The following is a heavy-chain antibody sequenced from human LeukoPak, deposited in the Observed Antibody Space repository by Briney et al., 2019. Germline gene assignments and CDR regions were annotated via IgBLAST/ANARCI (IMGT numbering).Heavy chain of an antibody. CDR3: ARTRVAAPAFDI. D-gene: IGHD2-15*01. CDR2: IYHSGST. Sequence: LSLTCTVSGGSISSGGYYWSWIRQPPGKGLEWIGYIYHSGSTYYNPSLKSRVTISIDRSKNQFSLKLSSVTAADTAVYCCARTRVAAPAFDIWGQGTMVTAFS. J-gene: IGHJ3*02. CDR1: GGSISSGGYY. V-gene: IGHV4-30-2*01.